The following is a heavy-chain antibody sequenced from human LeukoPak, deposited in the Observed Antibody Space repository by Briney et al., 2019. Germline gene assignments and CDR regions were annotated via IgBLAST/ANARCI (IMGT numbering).Heavy chain of an antibody. J-gene: IGHJ4*02. D-gene: IGHD3-10*01. CDR1: GYTFTSYD. CDR2: MNPNSGNT. Sequence: ASVKVSCKASGYTFTSYDINWVRQATGQGLEWMGWMNPNSGNTGYAQKFQGRVTITRNTSISTAYMELSSLRSDDTAVYYCASTYYYGSGSLLFSPLDYWGQGTLVTVSS. V-gene: IGHV1-8*03. CDR3: ASTYYYGSGSLLFSPLDY.